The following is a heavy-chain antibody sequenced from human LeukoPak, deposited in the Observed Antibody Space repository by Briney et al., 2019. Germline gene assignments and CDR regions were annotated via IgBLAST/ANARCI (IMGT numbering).Heavy chain of an antibody. CDR2: INAGNGNT. Sequence: ASVKVSCKASGFTFTSSAVHWVRQAPGQRLEWMGWINAGNGNTKYSQKFQGRVTITRDTSASTAYMELSSLRSEDTAVYYCARDLSRDTATDYWGQGTLVTVSS. CDR3: ARDLSRDTATDY. J-gene: IGHJ4*02. V-gene: IGHV1-3*01. CDR1: GFTFTSSA. D-gene: IGHD5-18*01.